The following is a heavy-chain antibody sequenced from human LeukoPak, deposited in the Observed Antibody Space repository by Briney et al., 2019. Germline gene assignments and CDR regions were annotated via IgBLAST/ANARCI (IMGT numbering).Heavy chain of an antibody. CDR3: ADLGDYGVG. V-gene: IGHV3-15*07. CDR1: GFTFSGYS. J-gene: IGHJ4*02. Sequence: NPGGSLRLSCAASGFTFSGYSMNWVRQAPGKGLEWVGRIKSRTDGGTIEYAAPVKGRFSISRDDSKNTQYLQINSLKTEDTAVYYCADLGDYGVGWGQGTLVTVSS. D-gene: IGHD4-17*01. CDR2: IKSRTDGGTI.